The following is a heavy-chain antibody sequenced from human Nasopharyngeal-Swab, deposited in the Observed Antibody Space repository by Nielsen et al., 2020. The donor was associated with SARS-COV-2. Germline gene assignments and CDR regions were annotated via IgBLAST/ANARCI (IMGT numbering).Heavy chain of an antibody. Sequence: SETLSLTCTVSGDSIAYSTFYWVWIRQPPGKGREWIGNIYYNGNTYQNPSLKSRLTISVDKSKNQFSLQLSSVTAADTAVYYCVRSSSWYYFDYWAQGTQVTVSS. D-gene: IGHD6-13*01. CDR1: GDSIAYSTFY. V-gene: IGHV4-39*01. J-gene: IGHJ4*02. CDR2: IYYNGNT. CDR3: VRSSSWYYFDY.